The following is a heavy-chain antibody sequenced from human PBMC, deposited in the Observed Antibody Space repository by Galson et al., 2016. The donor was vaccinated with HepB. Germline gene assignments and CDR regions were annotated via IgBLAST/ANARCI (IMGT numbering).Heavy chain of an antibody. D-gene: IGHD3-10*01. CDR2: ISSSGTTI. J-gene: IGHJ6*02. V-gene: IGHV3-48*03. CDR1: GFTFSRYE. CDR3: AKGSYYGSAYLYGLDV. Sequence: SLRLSCAASGFTFSRYEMNWVRQAPGKGLEWVSYISSSGTTIYYADSVKGRFTISRDNAKNSLYLQMNSLRAEDTAVYYCAKGSYYGSAYLYGLDVWGQGTTVTVS.